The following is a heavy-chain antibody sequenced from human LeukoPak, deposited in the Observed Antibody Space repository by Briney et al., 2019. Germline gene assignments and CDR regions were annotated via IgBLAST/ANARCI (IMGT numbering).Heavy chain of an antibody. J-gene: IGHJ6*02. Sequence: GRSLRLSCAASGFTFRSYAIHWVRQAPGKGLEWVALISYDGTNKDYADSGKGRFTISRDNSKNTLYLQINSLRVEDTAVYYCVRGSGGEWELNYYGMDVWGQGTTVTVSS. D-gene: IGHD1-26*01. CDR1: GFTFRSYA. CDR2: ISYDGTNK. CDR3: VRGSGGEWELNYYGMDV. V-gene: IGHV3-30*04.